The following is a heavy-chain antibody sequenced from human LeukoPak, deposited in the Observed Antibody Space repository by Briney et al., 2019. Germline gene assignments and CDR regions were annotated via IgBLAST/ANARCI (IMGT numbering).Heavy chain of an antibody. CDR3: ARTTATMITHYYYYYMDV. V-gene: IGHV2-70*11. J-gene: IGHJ6*03. CDR2: IDWDDDK. CDR1: GFSLSTSGMC. Sequence: SGPALVKPTQTLTLTCTFSGFSLSTSGMCVSWIRQPPGKALEWLARIDWDDDKYYSTSLKTRPTISRDTSKNQVVLTMTNMDPVDTATYYCARTTATMITHYYYYYMDVLGKGTTVTVSS. D-gene: IGHD3-16*01.